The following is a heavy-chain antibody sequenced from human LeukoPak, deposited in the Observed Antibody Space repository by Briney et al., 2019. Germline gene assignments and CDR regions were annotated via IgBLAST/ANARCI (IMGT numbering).Heavy chain of an antibody. Sequence: KPGGSLRLSCAASGFTFSSYSMNWVRQAPGKGLEWVSSISSSSSYIYYADSVKGRFTISRDNAKNSLYLQMNSLRAEDTAVYYCARDWGGYGPTSHDYWGQGTLVTVSS. J-gene: IGHJ4*02. CDR3: ARDWGGYGPTSHDY. CDR2: ISSSSSYI. V-gene: IGHV3-21*01. CDR1: GFTFSSYS. D-gene: IGHD3-16*01.